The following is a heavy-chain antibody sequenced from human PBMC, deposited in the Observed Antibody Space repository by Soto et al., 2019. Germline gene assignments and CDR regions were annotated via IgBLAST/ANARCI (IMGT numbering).Heavy chain of an antibody. J-gene: IGHJ5*02. D-gene: IGHD3-3*01. CDR1: GGSVSSGSYY. Sequence: QVQLQESGPGLVKPSETLSLTCTVSGGSVSSGSYYWSWIRQPPGKGLEWIGYIYYSGSTNYNPSLKRLVTISVDTSKNQFSLKLSSVTAADTAVYYCAREYYDFWSGYLYNSQGHWSDPWGQGTLVTVSS. CDR3: AREYYDFWSGYLYNSQGHWSDP. V-gene: IGHV4-61*01. CDR2: IYYSGST.